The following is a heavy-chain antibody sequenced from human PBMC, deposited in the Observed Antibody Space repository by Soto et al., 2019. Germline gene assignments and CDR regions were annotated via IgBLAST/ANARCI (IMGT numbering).Heavy chain of an antibody. V-gene: IGHV3-30-3*01. CDR2: ISYDGSNK. J-gene: IGHJ6*04. D-gene: IGHD6-19*01. CDR1: GFTFGSYA. CDR3: SGEGSEEAGTCKYYYCMDV. Sequence: GGSLRLSCAASGFTFGSYAMLWVRQAPGKGLEWVAVISYDGSNKYYADSVKGRFTISRDNSKNTLYLQMNSLRAEDTAVYYYSGEGSEEAGTCKYYYCMDVWGKGTTVTVAS.